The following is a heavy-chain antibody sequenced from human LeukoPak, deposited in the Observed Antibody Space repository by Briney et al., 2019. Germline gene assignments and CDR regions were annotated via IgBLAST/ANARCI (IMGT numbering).Heavy chain of an antibody. Sequence: GGSLRLSCAASGFTFSNYWMSWVRQAPGKGLEWVASIRPDGSEDYYMDSVKGRFTISRDNAENSLYLQMNSLRTEDTAVYYCAKTPGYSYGSTPFDYWGQGTLVTVSS. D-gene: IGHD5-18*01. V-gene: IGHV3-7*01. CDR2: IRPDGSED. CDR1: GFTFSNYW. CDR3: AKTPGYSYGSTPFDY. J-gene: IGHJ4*02.